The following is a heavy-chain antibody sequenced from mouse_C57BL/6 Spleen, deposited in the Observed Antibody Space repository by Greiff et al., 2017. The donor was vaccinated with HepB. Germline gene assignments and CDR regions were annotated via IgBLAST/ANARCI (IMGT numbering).Heavy chain of an antibody. CDR2: IDPSDSST. J-gene: IGHJ3*01. D-gene: IGHD2-3*01. Sequence: QVQLQQPGAELVKPGASVKLSCKASGYTFTSYWMQWVKQRPGQGLEWIGEIDPSDSSTNYNQKFKGKATLTVDTSSSTAYMQLSSLTSEDSAFYYCARSSYDDRFAYWGQGTLVTVSA. V-gene: IGHV1-50*01. CDR1: GYTFTSYW. CDR3: ARSSYDDRFAY.